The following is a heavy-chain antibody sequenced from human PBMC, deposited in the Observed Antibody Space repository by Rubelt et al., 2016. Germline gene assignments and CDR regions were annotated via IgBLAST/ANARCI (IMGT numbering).Heavy chain of an antibody. CDR3: ARDVWSGSYWGVIDY. V-gene: IGHV3-30*04. J-gene: IGHJ4*02. Sequence: VQLVESGGGLVQPGGSLRLSCAASGFTFSSYAMHWVRQAPGKGLEWVAVISYDGSNKYYADSVKGRFTISRDNSKNPLYLQMNSLGAEDTAVYYCARDVWSGSYWGVIDYWGQGTLVTVSS. CDR1: GFTFSSYA. CDR2: ISYDGSNK. D-gene: IGHD1-26*01.